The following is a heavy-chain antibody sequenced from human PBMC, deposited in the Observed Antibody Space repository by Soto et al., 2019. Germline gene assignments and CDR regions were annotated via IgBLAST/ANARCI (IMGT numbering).Heavy chain of an antibody. CDR2: ISGSGGST. CDR1: GFTFSSYA. CDR3: AKAYLLWFGELLVYYYYYMDV. J-gene: IGHJ6*03. Sequence: GGSLRLSCAASGFTFSSYAMSWVRQAPGKGLEWVSAISGSGGSTYYADSVKGRFTISRDNSKNTLYLQMNSLRAEDTAVYYCAKAYLLWFGELLVYYYYYMDVWGKGTTVTVSS. V-gene: IGHV3-23*01. D-gene: IGHD3-10*01.